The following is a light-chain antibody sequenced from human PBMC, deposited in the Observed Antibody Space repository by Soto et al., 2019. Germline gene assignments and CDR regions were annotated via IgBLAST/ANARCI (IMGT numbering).Light chain of an antibody. V-gene: IGKV4-1*01. CDR3: QQYYSTPGT. J-gene: IGKJ2*01. CDR1: QSVLYSSNNKNY. CDR2: WAS. Sequence: DIVMTQSPDSLAVSLGERATINCKSSQSVLYSSNNKNYLAWYQQKPGQPPKLLIYWASTRESGVPDRFSGSGSGTDFTLPISSLQAEDVAIYYCQQYYSTPGTFGQGTKLEIK.